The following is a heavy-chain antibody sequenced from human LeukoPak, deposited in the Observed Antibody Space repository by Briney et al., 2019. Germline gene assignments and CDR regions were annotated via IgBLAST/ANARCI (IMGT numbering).Heavy chain of an antibody. J-gene: IGHJ3*02. D-gene: IGHD3-22*01. CDR1: GFIVSSNY. CDR3: ARDPSGYSNAFDI. V-gene: IGHV3-53*01. CDR2: IYNDGRA. Sequence: GGSLRLSCAASGFIVSSNYMSWVRQAPGKGLEWVSVIYNDGRAYYADSVKGRFTISRDNSKNTLYLQMNSLRADDTAMYYCARDPSGYSNAFDIWGQGTRVTVSS.